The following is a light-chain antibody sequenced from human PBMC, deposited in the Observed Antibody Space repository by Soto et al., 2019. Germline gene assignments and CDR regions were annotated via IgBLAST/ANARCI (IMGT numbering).Light chain of an antibody. CDR1: NIGSKS. Sequence: SSELTQPPSVSVAPGKTARITCGGNNIGSKSVHRYQQKPGQAPVLVIYYDSDRPSGIPERFSGSNSGNTATLTISRVEAGDEADYYCQVWDSSSDHVVFGGGTQLTV. J-gene: IGLJ2*01. CDR2: YDS. V-gene: IGLV3-21*04. CDR3: QVWDSSSDHVV.